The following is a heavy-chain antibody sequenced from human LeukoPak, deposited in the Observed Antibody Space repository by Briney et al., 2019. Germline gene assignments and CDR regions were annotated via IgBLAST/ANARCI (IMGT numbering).Heavy chain of an antibody. D-gene: IGHD3-3*01. Sequence: PSETLSLTCAVSGGSISSSNWWSWVRQPPGKGLEWIGEIYHSGGTNYNPSLKSRVTISVDKSKNQFSLKLSSVTAADTAVYYCARARRDGDDFWSGYSPYFDYWGQGTLVTVSS. CDR3: ARARRDGDDFWSGYSPYFDY. J-gene: IGHJ4*02. CDR2: IYHSGGT. V-gene: IGHV4-4*02. CDR1: GGSISSSNW.